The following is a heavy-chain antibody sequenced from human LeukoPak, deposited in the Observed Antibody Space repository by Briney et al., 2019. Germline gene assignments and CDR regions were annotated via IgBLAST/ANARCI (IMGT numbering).Heavy chain of an antibody. CDR1: GFTFSSYE. D-gene: IGHD3-9*01. V-gene: IGHV3-48*03. Sequence: PGGSLRLSCAASGFTFSSYEMNWVRQAPGKGLEWVSYISSSGSTICYADSVKGRFTISRDNAKNSLYLQMNSLRAEDTAVYYCARIHGSDILTGLGPLFDYWGQGTLVTVSS. CDR3: ARIHGSDILTGLGPLFDY. J-gene: IGHJ4*02. CDR2: ISSSGSTI.